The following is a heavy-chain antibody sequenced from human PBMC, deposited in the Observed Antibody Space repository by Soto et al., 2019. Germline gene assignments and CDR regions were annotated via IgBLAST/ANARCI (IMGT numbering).Heavy chain of an antibody. D-gene: IGHD1-26*01. J-gene: IGHJ6*02. CDR1: GGTISSGGYS. V-gene: IGHV4-30-2*01. CDR2: IYHSGST. Sequence: SETLSLTCAVSGGTISSGGYSWSWIRQPPGKGLEWIGYIYHSGSTYYNPSLKSRVTISVDRSKNQFSLKLSSVTAADTAVYYWARGWWEWKGYPMDIWCQGTTVT. CDR3: ARGWWEWKGYPMDI.